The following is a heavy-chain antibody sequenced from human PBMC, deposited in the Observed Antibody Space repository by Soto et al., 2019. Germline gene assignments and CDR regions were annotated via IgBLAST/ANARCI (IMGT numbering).Heavy chain of an antibody. CDR2: IFHGGTT. CDR1: RYSISSGYY. Sequence: SETLSLTCFVSRYSISSGYYWCWIRQPPGKGLEWIGSIFHGGTTYYNPSLKSRLTISVDTSKNQLSLTLSSVTAADTAVYYCARHEDSSSYYYPFDYWGQGSLVTVSS. CDR3: ARHEDSSSYYYPFDY. D-gene: IGHD3-22*01. J-gene: IGHJ4*02. V-gene: IGHV4-38-2*01.